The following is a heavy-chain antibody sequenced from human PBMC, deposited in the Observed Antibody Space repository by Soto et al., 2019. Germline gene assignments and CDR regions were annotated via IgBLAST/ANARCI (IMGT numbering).Heavy chain of an antibody. CDR3: ASDRGRYQNNYFDF. D-gene: IGHD1-26*01. V-gene: IGHV3-23*01. Sequence: EVQLLESGGGLVQLGGSLRLSCAASGFTFSDYAMSWVRQAPGKGLEWVATIGGSGVTTYYADSVKGRFTISRDNSKNTVYLQMNSLRAEDTAVFYCASDRGRYQNNYFDFWGQGTLVTVSS. CDR2: IGGSGVTT. J-gene: IGHJ4*02. CDR1: GFTFSDYA.